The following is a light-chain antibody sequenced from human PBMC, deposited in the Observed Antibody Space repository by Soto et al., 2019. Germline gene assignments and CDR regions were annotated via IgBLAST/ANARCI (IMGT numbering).Light chain of an antibody. CDR2: GES. CDR3: QQANSVPPT. CDR1: QDIGNW. J-gene: IGKJ1*01. V-gene: IGKV1-12*01. Sequence: DIQMTQSPSSVSASVGDRVTITCRASQDIGNWLLWYQQKPGKAPKLLIFGESSLQSGVPSRFSGNRSGTDFTLTVSSLQPEDSATYFCQQANSVPPTFDQGTKVEI.